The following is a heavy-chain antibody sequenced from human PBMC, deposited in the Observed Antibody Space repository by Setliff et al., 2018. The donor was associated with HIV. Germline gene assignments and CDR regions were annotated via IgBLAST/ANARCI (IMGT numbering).Heavy chain of an antibody. V-gene: IGHV1-46*01. J-gene: IGHJ4*02. CDR2: IIPSGGST. D-gene: IGHD3-3*01. CDR3: ARDGASGSGYYWADY. Sequence: ASVKVSCKASGYTFTKSIIHWVRQAPGQGLEWMGAIIPSGGSTGYAEKFQARVTLTRDTSTSTVHMELSGLREEDTAVYYCARDGASGSGYYWADYWGQGTLVTVSS. CDR1: GYTFTKSI.